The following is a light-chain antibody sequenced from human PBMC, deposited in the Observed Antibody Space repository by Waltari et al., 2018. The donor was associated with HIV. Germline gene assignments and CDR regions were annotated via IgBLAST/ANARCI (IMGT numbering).Light chain of an antibody. CDR1: NDDIGGYDF. J-gene: IGLJ3*02. V-gene: IGLV2-14*03. Sequence: LTQPASVSGSPGPSITISCTGTNDDIGGYDFVSWYQQYPGKAPKFIIYEVRNRPSGVSHRFSGSKSGNTASLTISGLQAEDEATYYCSSYTNSRTLWVFGGGTRLTVL. CDR2: EVR. CDR3: SSYTNSRTLWV.